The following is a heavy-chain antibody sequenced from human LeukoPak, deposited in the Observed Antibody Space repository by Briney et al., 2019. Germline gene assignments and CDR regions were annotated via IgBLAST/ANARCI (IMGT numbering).Heavy chain of an antibody. CDR1: GGSFSGYY. V-gene: IGHV4-34*01. CDR2: INHSRST. CDR3: ARAAAADY. Sequence: SETLSLTCAVYGGSFSGYYWSWIRQPPGKGLEWIGEINHSRSTSYNPSLKSRVTISVDTSKNQFSLKLSSVTAADTAVYYCARAAAADYWGQGTLVTVSS. D-gene: IGHD2-2*01. J-gene: IGHJ4*02.